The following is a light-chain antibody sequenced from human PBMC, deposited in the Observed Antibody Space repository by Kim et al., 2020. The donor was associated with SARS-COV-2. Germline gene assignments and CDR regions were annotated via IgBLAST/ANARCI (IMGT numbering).Light chain of an antibody. J-gene: IGLJ2*01. CDR3: NSRDSNDNVV. V-gene: IGLV3-19*01. CDR2: GKN. CDR1: SLRSYY. Sequence: SSELTQDPAVSVALGQTVRITCQGYSLRSYYATWYQQKPGQAPIVVIYGKNNRPSGIPDRFSGSSSGNTASLTITGTQAGDEADYYCNSRDSNDNVVFGGGTKLTVL.